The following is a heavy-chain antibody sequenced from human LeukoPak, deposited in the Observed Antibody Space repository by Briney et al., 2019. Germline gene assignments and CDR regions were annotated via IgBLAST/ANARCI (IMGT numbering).Heavy chain of an antibody. D-gene: IGHD4-17*01. V-gene: IGHV4-34*01. Sequence: PSETLSLTCAVSGGSLIGYYWSWLRQSPGKRLEWLGDIHHDGRTKYKSSFKSRITIFLVSSKNEVSLRLSPVTPADTALYFCARDVVPRDYGDTLNAYDLWGQGTMVTVS. J-gene: IGHJ3*01. CDR3: ARDVVPRDYGDTLNAYDL. CDR1: GGSLIGYY. CDR2: IHHDGRT.